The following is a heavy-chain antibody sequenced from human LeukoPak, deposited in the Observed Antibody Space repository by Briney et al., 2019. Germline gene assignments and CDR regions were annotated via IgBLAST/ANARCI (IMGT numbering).Heavy chain of an antibody. CDR1: GGSISSYY. CDR2: IYYSGST. V-gene: IGHV4-59*08. Sequence: PSETLSLTCTVSGGSISSYYWSWIRQPPGKGLEWIGYIYYSGSTNYNPSLKSRVTISVDTSKNQFSLKLCSVTAADTAVYYCARRLVDGGGAYYYYYGMDVWGQGTTVTVSS. D-gene: IGHD1-26*01. J-gene: IGHJ6*02. CDR3: ARRLVDGGGAYYYYYGMDV.